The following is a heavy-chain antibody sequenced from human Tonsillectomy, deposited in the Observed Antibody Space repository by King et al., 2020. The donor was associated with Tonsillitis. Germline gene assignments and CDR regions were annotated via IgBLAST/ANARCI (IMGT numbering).Heavy chain of an antibody. J-gene: IGHJ6*02. V-gene: IGHV3-30*18. CDR3: AKNIAGAGTTPNYYYYYGMDV. CDR2: ISYDGSNK. CDR1: GFTFSSYG. Sequence: VQLVESGGGVVQPGRSLRLSCAASGFTFSSYGMHWVRQAPGKGLEWVAVISYDGSNKYYADSVKGRFTISRDNSKNTLYLQMNSLRAEDTAVYYCAKNIAGAGTTPNYYYYYGMDVWGQGTTVTVSS. D-gene: IGHD6-13*01.